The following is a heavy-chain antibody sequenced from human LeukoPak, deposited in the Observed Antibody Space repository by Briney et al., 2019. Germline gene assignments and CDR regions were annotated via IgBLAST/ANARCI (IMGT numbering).Heavy chain of an antibody. V-gene: IGHV3-30*02. Sequence: GGSLRLSCAASGFTFSSYDMHWVRQAPGKGLEWVAFIRYDGSNKYYADSVKGRFTISRDNSKNTLYLHMNSLRAEDTAVYYCAKDGDVYYDFWSGYLDYWGQGTLVTVSS. D-gene: IGHD3-3*01. CDR3: AKDGDVYYDFWSGYLDY. J-gene: IGHJ4*02. CDR2: IRYDGSNK. CDR1: GFTFSSYD.